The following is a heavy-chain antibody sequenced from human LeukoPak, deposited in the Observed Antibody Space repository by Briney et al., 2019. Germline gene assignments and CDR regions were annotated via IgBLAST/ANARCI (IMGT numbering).Heavy chain of an antibody. V-gene: IGHV1-58*02. CDR1: GFTFTNSP. D-gene: IGHD6-19*01. Sequence: ASVKVSCKASGFTFTNSPMQWVRQAHGQPLEWIGWIVVGSGDTNYAQKFQERVTLTRDLPTSTAYMELRSLRSEDTAVYYCATGSGWYSPDYWGQGTLVTVSS. CDR2: IVVGSGDT. J-gene: IGHJ4*02. CDR3: ATGSGWYSPDY.